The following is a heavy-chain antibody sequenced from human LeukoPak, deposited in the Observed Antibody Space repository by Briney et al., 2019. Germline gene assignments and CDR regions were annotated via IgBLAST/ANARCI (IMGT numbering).Heavy chain of an antibody. J-gene: IGHJ4*02. V-gene: IGHV1-24*01. Sequence: ASVKVSCKVSGYTLTELSMHWVRQAPGKGLEWMGGFDPEDGETIYAQKFQGRVTMTEDTSTDTAYMELSSLRSEDTAVYYCATAVDIVATIGSYDYWGQGTLVTVSS. CDR2: FDPEDGET. D-gene: IGHD5-12*01. CDR3: ATAVDIVATIGSYDY. CDR1: GYTLTELS.